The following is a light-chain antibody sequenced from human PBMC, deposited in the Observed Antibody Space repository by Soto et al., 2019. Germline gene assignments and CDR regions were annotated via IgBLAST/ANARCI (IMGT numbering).Light chain of an antibody. CDR2: GAS. J-gene: IGKJ2*01. V-gene: IGKV3-20*01. Sequence: EIVLTQSPGTLSLSPGERATLSCRASQSISSSYLAWYQQKPGQAPRLLIYGASSRATGIPDRFSGSGSGTDFTLTISRLEPEDFAVYYYQKYGSSPYTFGQGTNLEIK. CDR3: QKYGSSPYT. CDR1: QSISSSY.